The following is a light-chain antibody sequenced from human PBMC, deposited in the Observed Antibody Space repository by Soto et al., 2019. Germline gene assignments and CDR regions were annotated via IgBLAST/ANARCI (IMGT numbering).Light chain of an antibody. CDR3: QQYGSSPGT. CDR2: GAT. Sequence: EIVFTQSPGTPSLSPGEKATLSCRASQSVSSSYLAWYQHKVGQAPRLLIYGATSRATGIPDRFSGSGSGTDFTLTISRLEPEDFAVFYCQQYGSSPGTFGQGTKVDIK. CDR1: QSVSSSY. V-gene: IGKV3-20*01. J-gene: IGKJ1*01.